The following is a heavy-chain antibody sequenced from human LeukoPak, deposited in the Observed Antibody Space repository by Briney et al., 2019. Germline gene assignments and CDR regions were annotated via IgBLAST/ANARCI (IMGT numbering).Heavy chain of an antibody. Sequence: SQTLSLTCTVSGGSVSSDTYYWSWIRQPPGKGLEWIGYIYDSGSTIYNPSLKSRITISVDTSKNQFSLKLNSVTAADTAVYYCARTGARYFDFWGRGTLVTVSS. V-gene: IGHV4-61*01. CDR2: IYDSGST. CDR1: GGSVSSDTYY. J-gene: IGHJ4*02. CDR3: ARTGARYFDF. D-gene: IGHD1-14*01.